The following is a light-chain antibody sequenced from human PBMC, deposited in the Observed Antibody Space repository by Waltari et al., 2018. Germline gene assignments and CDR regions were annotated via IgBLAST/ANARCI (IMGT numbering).Light chain of an antibody. V-gene: IGLV2-11*01. J-gene: IGLJ1*01. CDR1: SSDVGGYYF. CDR2: DVS. Sequence: QSALTQPRSVSGSPGQSVTISCTGTSSDVGGYYFVSWYQQHPGQAPKLLIYDVSKRPSGFPDHFSGSKSGNTASLTISGLQAEDEADYFCCSYAGAYTLGVFGTGTKVTVL. CDR3: CSYAGAYTLGV.